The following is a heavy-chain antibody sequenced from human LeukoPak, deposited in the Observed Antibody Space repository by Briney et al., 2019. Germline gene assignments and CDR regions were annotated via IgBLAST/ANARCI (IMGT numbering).Heavy chain of an antibody. CDR3: AREALRYFDY. CDR2: ISYDGSNK. D-gene: IGHD3-9*01. J-gene: IGHJ4*02. Sequence: GGSLRLSCAASGFTFSNYGMHWVRQAPGKGLEWVTLISYDGSNKYYTDSVRGRFSISRDNTKTAVYLQMNRLRVDDTAVYYCAREALRYFDYWGQGILVTVSS. V-gene: IGHV3-30*19. CDR1: GFTFSNYG.